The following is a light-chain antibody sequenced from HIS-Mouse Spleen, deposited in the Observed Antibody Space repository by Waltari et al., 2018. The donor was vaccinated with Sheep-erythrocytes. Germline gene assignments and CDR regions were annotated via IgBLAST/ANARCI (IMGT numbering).Light chain of an antibody. Sequence: QSALTQPASVSGSPGQSITISCTGTSSDVGSYNLVSWYQQHPGQAPKLMIYEGSKRPSGVSNRLSGSKAGNTASLTISWLQAEDEADYYCCSYAGSSTLVFGGGTKLTVL. CDR2: EGS. CDR3: CSYAGSSTLV. J-gene: IGLJ2*01. V-gene: IGLV2-23*01. CDR1: SSDVGSYNL.